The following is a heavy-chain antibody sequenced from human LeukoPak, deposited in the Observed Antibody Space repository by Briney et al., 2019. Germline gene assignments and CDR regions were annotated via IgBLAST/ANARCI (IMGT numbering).Heavy chain of an antibody. D-gene: IGHD5-18*01. CDR2: IWYDGRDK. Sequence: GGSLRLSCAASGFTFSGCGMHWVRQAPGKGLEWVAFIWYDGRDKYYADSVEGQFTISRDNSKNTLYLQMNSLRAEDTAVYYCAKDPYSYGSYFDYWGQGTLVTVSS. CDR3: AKDPYSYGSYFDY. CDR1: GFTFSGCG. V-gene: IGHV3-30*02. J-gene: IGHJ4*02.